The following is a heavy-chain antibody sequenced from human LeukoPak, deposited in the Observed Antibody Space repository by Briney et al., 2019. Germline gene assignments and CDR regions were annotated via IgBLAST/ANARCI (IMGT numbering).Heavy chain of an antibody. CDR2: IIPIFGTA. V-gene: IGHV1-69*01. CDR1: GGTFSSYA. Sequence: SSVKVSCKACGGTFSSYAISWVRQAPGQGLEWMGGIIPIFGTANYAQKFQGRVTITADESTSTAYMELSSLRSEDTAVYYCAGDCGGDCYSPEPDAFDIWGQGTMVTVSS. CDR3: AGDCGGDCYSPEPDAFDI. D-gene: IGHD2-21*01. J-gene: IGHJ3*02.